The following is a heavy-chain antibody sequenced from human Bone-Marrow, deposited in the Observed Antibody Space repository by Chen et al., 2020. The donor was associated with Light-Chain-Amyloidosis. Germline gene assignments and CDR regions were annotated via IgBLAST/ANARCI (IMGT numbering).Heavy chain of an antibody. CDR1: CDSLSSSHW. V-gene: IGHV4-4*02. CDR2: IYHSGGT. CDR3: ARAWGSSSGSLEY. J-gene: IGHJ4*02. D-gene: IGHD6-19*01. Sequence: GPGLVKPSGTLSLTCAVSCDSLSSSHWWSWVRQPPGKGLEWIGEIYHSGGTNYNPSLKSRVTISVDKSKNQFSLNLSSVTAADTAVYYCARAWGSSSGSLEYWGQGTLVTVSS.